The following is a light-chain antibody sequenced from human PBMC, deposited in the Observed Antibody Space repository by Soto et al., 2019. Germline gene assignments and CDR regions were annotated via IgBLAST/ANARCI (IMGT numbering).Light chain of an antibody. Sequence: QSVLAQPASVSGSPGQSITISCTGTSSDVGGYNYVSWYQQHPGKAPKLMIYEVSNRPSGVSNRFSGSKSGNTASLTISGLQAEDEADHYCSSYTSSSTLVFGSGTKATV. CDR3: SSYTSSSTLV. CDR2: EVS. V-gene: IGLV2-14*01. CDR1: SSDVGGYNY. J-gene: IGLJ1*01.